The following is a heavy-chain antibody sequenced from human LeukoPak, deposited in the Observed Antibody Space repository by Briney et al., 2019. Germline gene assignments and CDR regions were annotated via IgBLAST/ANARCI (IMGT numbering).Heavy chain of an antibody. CDR3: ARQNIAVTAPYYFDY. Sequence: TSETLSLTCTVSGGSISSRNYYWGWIRQPPGKGLEWIGSIYYSGSTYYNPSLKSRVTISVDTSKNQFSLKLSSVTAADTAVYYCARQNIAVTAPYYFDYWGQGALVTVSS. V-gene: IGHV4-39*01. J-gene: IGHJ4*02. CDR1: GGSISSRNYY. D-gene: IGHD2-15*01. CDR2: IYYSGST.